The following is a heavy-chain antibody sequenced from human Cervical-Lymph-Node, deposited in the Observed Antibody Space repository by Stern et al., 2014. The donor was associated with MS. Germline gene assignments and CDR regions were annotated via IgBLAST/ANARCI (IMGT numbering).Heavy chain of an antibody. CDR3: DASDY. V-gene: IGHV3-23*04. CDR2: ISDSGADT. CDR1: QLNFRSYA. Sequence: MQLVQSGGGLVQHGESLRLSCVVSQLNFRSYAMSWARQAPGKGLEWVSTISDSGADTFYADSVKGRFTISRDNSKNTLYLHMHSLRVEDSAMYYCDASDYWGQGTPVTVSS. D-gene: IGHD2-2*01. J-gene: IGHJ4*02.